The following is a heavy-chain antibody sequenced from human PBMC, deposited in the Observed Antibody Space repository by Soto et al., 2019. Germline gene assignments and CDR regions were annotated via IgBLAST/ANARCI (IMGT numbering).Heavy chain of an antibody. Sequence: QGQLQESGPGVVRPSQTLSLTCTVSCASISSGAHYWTWIRQPPGKGLGWIGYIYYSGSTFYNPSLNSRVTMSIDMSARQFSLNRRSVTAADTAVYYCASSPPKDAVDLWGQGTMVIVSS. CDR3: ASSPPKDAVDL. CDR1: CASISSGAHY. V-gene: IGHV4-30-4*01. CDR2: IYYSGST. D-gene: IGHD6-6*01. J-gene: IGHJ3*01.